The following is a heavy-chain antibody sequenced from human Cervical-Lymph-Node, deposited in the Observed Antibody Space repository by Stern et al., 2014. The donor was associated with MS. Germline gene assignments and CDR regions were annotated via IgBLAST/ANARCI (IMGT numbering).Heavy chain of an antibody. CDR1: GGSISSGGYS. CDR3: ARIGDADGDFRLCY. D-gene: IGHD4-17*01. J-gene: IGHJ4*02. CDR2: IYHPGST. V-gene: IGHV4-31*03. Sequence: QLQLQESGPGLVKPSQTLSLTCTVSGGSISSGGYSWSWIRQPPGKGLEWVGYIYHPGSTYYNPALQRRLDISVDPSKNQFSLKVRSVTAADTAVYYCARIGDADGDFRLCYWGQGTLVTVSS.